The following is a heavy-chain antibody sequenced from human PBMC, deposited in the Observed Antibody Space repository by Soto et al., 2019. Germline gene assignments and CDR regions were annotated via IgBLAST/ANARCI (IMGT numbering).Heavy chain of an antibody. CDR3: ARGGNWNYEPWGY. CDR1: GGSISSYY. CDR2: IYYSGST. Sequence: VQLQESGPGLVKPSETLSLTCTVSGGSISSYYWSWIRQPPGKGLEWIGYIYYSGSTNYNPSLKSRVTISVDTSKNQFSLKLSSVTAADTAVYYCARGGNWNYEPWGYWGQGTLVTVSS. D-gene: IGHD1-7*01. V-gene: IGHV4-59*01. J-gene: IGHJ4*02.